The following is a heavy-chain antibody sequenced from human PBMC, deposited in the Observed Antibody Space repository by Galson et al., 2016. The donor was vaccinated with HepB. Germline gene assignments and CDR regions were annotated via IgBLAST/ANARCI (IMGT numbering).Heavy chain of an antibody. CDR2: IYYSGSP. V-gene: IGHV4-31*03. Sequence: TLSLTCIVSGGSISSGDYYWSWIRQHPGKGLEWIGHIYYSGSPYHNPSLKSRLTISVDTSKNQFSLKLSSVTAADTAVYYCARVPLERRGPGYFHHWGQGTLVTVSS. D-gene: IGHD1-1*01. CDR1: GGSISSGDYY. J-gene: IGHJ4*02. CDR3: ARVPLERRGPGYFHH.